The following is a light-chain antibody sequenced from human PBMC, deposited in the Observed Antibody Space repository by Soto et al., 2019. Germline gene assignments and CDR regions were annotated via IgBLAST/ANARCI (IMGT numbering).Light chain of an antibody. Sequence: EVVMTHSPATLSVSPGERATLSCRASQSVSSNLAWYQQKPGQAPRLLIYGASTRATGVPVRFSGSGSGTEFTLTIGSLQSEDFAFYYCQQYDNWPPWTFGQGTKVDNK. CDR2: GAS. CDR1: QSVSSN. V-gene: IGKV3-15*01. CDR3: QQYDNWPPWT. J-gene: IGKJ1*01.